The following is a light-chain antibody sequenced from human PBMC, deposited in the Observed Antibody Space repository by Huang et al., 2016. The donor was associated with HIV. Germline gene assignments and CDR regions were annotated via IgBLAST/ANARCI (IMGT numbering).Light chain of an antibody. CDR1: QSVSSRH. J-gene: IGKJ2*01. CDR2: AAS. V-gene: IGKV3-20*01. Sequence: EIVLTQSPGTLSLSPGGRATLSCRASQSVSSRHLAWYRQKPGQPPRLLIYAASRRATGIPDRFSGSGSGTDFTLTISRLEPEDFAVYYCQQVGTVFGQGTKLEIK. CDR3: QQVGTV.